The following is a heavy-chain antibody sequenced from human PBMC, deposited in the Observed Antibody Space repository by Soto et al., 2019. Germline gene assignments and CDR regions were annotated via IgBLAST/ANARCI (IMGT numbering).Heavy chain of an antibody. CDR1: GGSTGSPSYS. CDR3: ARHPTGFQTWIDP. V-gene: IGHV4-39*01. CDR2: IYNSGVA. D-gene: IGHD2-15*01. Sequence: SETLSLTGTGSGGSTGSPSYSWGWTRQSAGKGSQWIGSIYNSGVAYNPSLKSRLTISVDTSTTQFSLRLKSVTAADTALYYCARHPTGFQTWIDPWGQGIMATVS. J-gene: IGHJ5*02.